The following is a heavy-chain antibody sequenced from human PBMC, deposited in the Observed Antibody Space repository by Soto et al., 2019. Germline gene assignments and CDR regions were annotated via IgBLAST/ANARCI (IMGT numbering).Heavy chain of an antibody. CDR3: ERTAMVSYFDY. J-gene: IGHJ4*02. V-gene: IGHV4-30-4*01. Sequence: SETLSLTCTVSGGSISSGDYYWSWIRQPPGKGLEWIGYIYYSGSTYYNPSLKSRVTISVDTSKNQFSLKLSSVTAADTAVYYCERTAMVSYFDYWGQGTLVTVSS. CDR1: GGSISSGDYY. CDR2: IYYSGST. D-gene: IGHD5-18*01.